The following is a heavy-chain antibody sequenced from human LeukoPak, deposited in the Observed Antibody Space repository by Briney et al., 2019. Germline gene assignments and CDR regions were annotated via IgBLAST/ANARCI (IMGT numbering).Heavy chain of an antibody. V-gene: IGHV1-18*01. Sequence: GASVKVSCKASGYTFTSYGISWVRQAPGHGLEWMGWISAYNGNTNYAQKLQGRVTMTTDTSTSTAYMELRSLRSDDTAVYYCARGPSSSWYQYNWSDPWGQGTLVTVSS. CDR3: ARGPSSSWYQYNWSDP. CDR2: ISAYNGNT. CDR1: GYTFTSYG. D-gene: IGHD6-13*01. J-gene: IGHJ5*02.